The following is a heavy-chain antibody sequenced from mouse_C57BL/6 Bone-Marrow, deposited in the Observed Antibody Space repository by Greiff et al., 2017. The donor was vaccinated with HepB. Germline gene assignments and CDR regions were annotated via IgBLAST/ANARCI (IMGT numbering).Heavy chain of an antibody. CDR1: GFSFNTYA. CDR3: VSLDSPYAMDY. CDR2: IRSKSNNYAT. J-gene: IGHJ4*01. Sequence: EVQLVESGGGLVQPKGSLKLSCAASGFSFNTYAMNWVRQAPGKGLEWVARIRSKSNNYATYYADSVKDRFTISRDDSESMLYLQMNNLKTEDTAMYYCVSLDSPYAMDYWGQGTSVTVSS. V-gene: IGHV10-1*01. D-gene: IGHD3-2*01.